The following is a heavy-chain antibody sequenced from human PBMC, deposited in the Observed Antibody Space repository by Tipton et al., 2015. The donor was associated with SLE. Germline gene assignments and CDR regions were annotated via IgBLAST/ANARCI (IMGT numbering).Heavy chain of an antibody. CDR1: GDRVSSNSGA. V-gene: IGHV6-1*01. CDR2: TYYRSKWYN. Sequence: GLVKPSQTLSLTCAISGDRVSSNSGAWNWIRQSPSRGLEWLGRTYYRSKWYNDYAVSVESRITIDADTPKNQFSLQLTSVTPEDTAVYYCSRGTHANGWSDWGQGTLVTVSS. CDR3: SRGTHANGWSD. J-gene: IGHJ4*02. D-gene: IGHD2-15*01.